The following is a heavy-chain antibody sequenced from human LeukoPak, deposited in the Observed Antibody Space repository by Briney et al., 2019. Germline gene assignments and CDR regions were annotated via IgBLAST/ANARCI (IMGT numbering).Heavy chain of an antibody. CDR1: GGSFSGYY. CDR2: TNHSGST. J-gene: IGHJ5*02. D-gene: IGHD6-19*01. V-gene: IGHV4-34*01. CDR3: ARGHSSGWSWWFDP. Sequence: SETLSLTCAVYGGSFSGYYWSWIRQPPGKGLEWIGETNHSGSTNYNPSLKSRVTISVDTSKNQFSLKLSSVTAADTAVYYCARGHSSGWSWWFDPWGQGTLVTVSS.